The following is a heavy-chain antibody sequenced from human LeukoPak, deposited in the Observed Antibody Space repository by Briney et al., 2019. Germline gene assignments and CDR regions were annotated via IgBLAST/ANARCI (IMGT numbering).Heavy chain of an antibody. CDR3: SRDLLRFFGVVIVENIKNYGMDV. D-gene: IGHD3-3*01. V-gene: IGHV1-2*02. Sequence: GATVKVSCRASGYTFSHYSMHWARHAPGQGLEGMGWDTPHSGATTYAQNSQGRAPKTRDASTSTAHMELSRLRSDDTAVYYCSRDLLRFFGVVIVENIKNYGMDVWGQGTTVTVSS. CDR2: DTPHSGAT. J-gene: IGHJ6*02. CDR1: GYTFSHYS.